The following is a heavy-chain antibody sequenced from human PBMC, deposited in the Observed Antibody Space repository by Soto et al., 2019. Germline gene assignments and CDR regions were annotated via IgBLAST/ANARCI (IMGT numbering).Heavy chain of an antibody. J-gene: IGHJ5*02. Sequence: SETLSLTCTFSGGSIISYYWTWIRQPAGKGLEWIGRISTSGTTNYNPSLKSRVTMSVDTSKNQFSLKLNSVTAADTAVYYCARDRTVRGDWFDPWGQGTLVTVSS. CDR2: ISTSGTT. V-gene: IGHV4-4*07. CDR3: ARDRTVRGDWFDP. CDR1: GGSIISYY. D-gene: IGHD3-10*01.